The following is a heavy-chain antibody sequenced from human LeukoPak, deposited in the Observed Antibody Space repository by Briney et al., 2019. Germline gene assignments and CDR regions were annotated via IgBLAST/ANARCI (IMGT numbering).Heavy chain of an antibody. CDR2: IIPISGTA. V-gene: IGHV1-69*13. J-gene: IGHJ3*02. CDR3: AREGPDAFDI. Sequence: ASVKVSCKASGGTFSSYAISWVRQAPGQGLEWMGGIIPISGTANYAQKFQGRVTITADESTSTAYMELSSLRSEDTAVYYCAREGPDAFDIWGQGTMVTVSS. CDR1: GGTFSSYA.